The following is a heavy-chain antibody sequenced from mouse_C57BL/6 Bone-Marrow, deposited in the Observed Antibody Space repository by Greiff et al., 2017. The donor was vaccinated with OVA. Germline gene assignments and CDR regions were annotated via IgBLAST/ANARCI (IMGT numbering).Heavy chain of an antibody. CDR2: IDPSDSYT. J-gene: IGHJ4*01. V-gene: IGHV1-69*01. CDR1: GYTFTSYW. CDR3: ARNAMDY. Sequence: QVQLQQPGAELVMPGASVKLSCKAFGYTFTSYWMHWVKQRPGQGLEWIGEIDPSDSYTNYNQKFKGKSTLTVDKSSSTAYMQLSSLTSEDSAVYYCARNAMDYWGQGTSVTVSS.